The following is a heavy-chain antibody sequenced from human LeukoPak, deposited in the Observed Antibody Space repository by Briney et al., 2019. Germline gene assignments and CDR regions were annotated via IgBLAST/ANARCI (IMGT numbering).Heavy chain of an antibody. D-gene: IGHD1-14*01. Sequence: GGSLRLSCAASGFTFSSYGMHWVRQAPGKGLEWVAVIWYDGSNKYYADSVKGRFTISTDNSKNTLYLQMNSLRAEDTAVYYCARDPGTRGTLDYWGQGNLVTVSS. CDR3: ARDPGTRGTLDY. CDR1: GFTFSSYG. J-gene: IGHJ4*02. CDR2: IWYDGSNK. V-gene: IGHV3-33*01.